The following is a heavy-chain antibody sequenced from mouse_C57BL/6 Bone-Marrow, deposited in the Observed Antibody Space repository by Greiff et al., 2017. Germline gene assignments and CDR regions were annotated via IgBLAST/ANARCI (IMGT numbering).Heavy chain of an antibody. J-gene: IGHJ2*01. D-gene: IGHD2-1*01. Sequence: QVHVKQSGAELVKPGASVKISCKASGYAFSSYWMNWVKQRPGKGLEWIGQIYPGDGDTNYNGKFKGKATLTADKSSSTAYMQLSSLTSEDSAVYFCARGYGNYPFYFDYWGQGTTLTVSS. CDR1: GYAFSSYW. V-gene: IGHV1-80*01. CDR3: ARGYGNYPFYFDY. CDR2: IYPGDGDT.